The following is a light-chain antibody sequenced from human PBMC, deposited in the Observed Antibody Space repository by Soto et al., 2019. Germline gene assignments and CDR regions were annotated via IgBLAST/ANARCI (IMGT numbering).Light chain of an antibody. CDR3: SSYKYSKSVV. CDR1: SSDVGGYNY. CDR2: EVY. J-gene: IGLJ1*01. Sequence: QSALTQPPSASGSPGQSVTISCTGTSSDVGGYNYVSWYQHHPGKAPKLIIYEVYKRPSGVPNRFSGPKSGNTASLTVSGLQAEDEADYYCSSYKYSKSVVFGTGTKVTV. V-gene: IGLV2-8*01.